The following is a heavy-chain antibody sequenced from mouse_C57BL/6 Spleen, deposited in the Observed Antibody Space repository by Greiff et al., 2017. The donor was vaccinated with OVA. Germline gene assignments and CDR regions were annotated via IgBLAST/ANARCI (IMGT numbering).Heavy chain of an antibody. CDR2: IHPNSGST. CDR3: ARSYYYGRDY. D-gene: IGHD1-1*01. V-gene: IGHV1-64*01. J-gene: IGHJ2*01. CDR1: GYTFTSYW. Sequence: VQLQQSGAELVKPGASVKLSCKASGYTFTSYWMHWVKQRPGQGLEWIGMIHPNSGSTNYNEKFKSKATLTVDKSSSTAYMQLSSLTSEDSAVYYCARSYYYGRDYWGQGTTLTVSS.